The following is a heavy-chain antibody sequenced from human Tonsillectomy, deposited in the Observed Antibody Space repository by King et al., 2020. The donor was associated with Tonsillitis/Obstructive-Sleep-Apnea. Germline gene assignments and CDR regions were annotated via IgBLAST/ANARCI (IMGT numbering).Heavy chain of an antibody. CDR1: GYSFTSYW. V-gene: IGHV5-10-1*01. Sequence: RRVQSGAEVKKPGESLRISCKGSGYSFTSYWISWVRQMPGKGLEWMGRIDPSDSYTNYSPSFQGHVTISADKSISTAYLQWSSLKASDTAMYYCARSPYEDDPGSNWFDPWGQGTLVTVSS. J-gene: IGHJ5*02. CDR2: IDPSDSYT. CDR3: ARSPYEDDPGSNWFDP. D-gene: IGHD5-12*01.